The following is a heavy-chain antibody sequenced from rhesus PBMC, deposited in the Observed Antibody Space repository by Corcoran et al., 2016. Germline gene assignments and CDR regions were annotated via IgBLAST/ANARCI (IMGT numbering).Heavy chain of an antibody. Sequence: QLQLQESGPGLVKPSETLSLTCAVSGGSISSNYWSWIRQPPGKGLEWIGRISGSGGRTDSNPSLRSRLTNSTDTAKNQFSLELSSVTAADTAVYYCARDYGLDSWGQGVVVTVSS. J-gene: IGHJ6*01. V-gene: IGHV4-173*01. CDR2: ISGSGGRT. CDR3: ARDYGLDS. CDR1: GGSISSNY.